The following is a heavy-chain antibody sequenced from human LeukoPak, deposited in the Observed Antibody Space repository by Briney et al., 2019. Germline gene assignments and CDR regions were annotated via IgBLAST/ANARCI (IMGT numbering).Heavy chain of an antibody. V-gene: IGHV1-8*03. CDR1: GYTFTGYY. D-gene: IGHD3-22*01. Sequence: GASVKVSCKASGYTFTGYYMHWVRQATGQGLEWMGWMNPNSGDTGYAQKFQGRVTFSRNTSISTAYMELSSLRSEDTAVYYCARGHSSGYSNWFDPWGQGTLVTVSS. CDR3: ARGHSSGYSNWFDP. J-gene: IGHJ5*02. CDR2: MNPNSGDT.